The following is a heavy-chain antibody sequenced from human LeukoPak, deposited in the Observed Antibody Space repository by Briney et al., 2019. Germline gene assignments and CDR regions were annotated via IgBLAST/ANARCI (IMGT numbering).Heavy chain of an antibody. D-gene: IGHD3-22*01. CDR2: IIPILGIA. CDR3: ATGKPLSTMIVVYRASNFDY. Sequence: GASVKVSCKASGGTFSSYAISWVRQAPGQGLEWMGRIIPILGIAIYAQKFQGRVTMTEDTSTDTAYMELSSLRSEDTAVYYCATGKPLSTMIVVYRASNFDYWGQGTLVTVSS. J-gene: IGHJ4*02. V-gene: IGHV1-69*04. CDR1: GGTFSSYA.